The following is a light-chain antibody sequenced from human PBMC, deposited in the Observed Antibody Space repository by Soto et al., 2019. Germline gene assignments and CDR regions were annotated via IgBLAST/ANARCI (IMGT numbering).Light chain of an antibody. CDR2: GAS. J-gene: IGKJ1*01. Sequence: EIVLTQSPGTLSLSPGERATLSCRASQSVSSTYLAWYQQKPGQAPRLIIYGASSRATGIPDRFSGSGSGTDFTLTISRLEPEDFAVYDWQKYGSLTYSTFGQGTKVEIK. CDR1: QSVSSTY. V-gene: IGKV3-20*01. CDR3: QKYGSLTYST.